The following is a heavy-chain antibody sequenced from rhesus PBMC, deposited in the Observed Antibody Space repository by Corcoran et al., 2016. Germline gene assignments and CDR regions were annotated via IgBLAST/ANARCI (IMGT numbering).Heavy chain of an antibody. J-gene: IGHJ4*01. D-gene: IGHD1-44*01. Sequence: QVQLQESGPGLVKPSETLSLTCAVSGGSISGYYGNWIRPPPGKGLEWFGNIGGSSGTTYSNPSLKRRVTMSTDTSKSQCSLNLTSVTAADTAVYYCARGRWGTVDYWGQGVLVTVSS. CDR2: IGGSSGTT. CDR3: ARGRWGTVDY. V-gene: IGHV4-165*02. CDR1: GGSISGYY.